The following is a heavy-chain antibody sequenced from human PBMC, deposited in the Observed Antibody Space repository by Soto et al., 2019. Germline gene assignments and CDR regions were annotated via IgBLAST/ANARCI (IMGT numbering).Heavy chain of an antibody. CDR2: IYYSGST. D-gene: IGHD1-26*01. CDR3: ARVGSSCHSGGCYYYYGLGV. Sequence: QVRLQESGPGLVKPSETLSLSCLVSGDSVGNGPYYWSWIRQSPGEGLEWIAYIYYSGSTNVNPSLERLVNISIDMSKNQFFLELRSVTAADAAVYFCARVGSSCHSGGCYYYYGLGVWGQGTTVAISS. CDR1: GDSVGNGPYY. J-gene: IGHJ6*02. V-gene: IGHV4-61*01.